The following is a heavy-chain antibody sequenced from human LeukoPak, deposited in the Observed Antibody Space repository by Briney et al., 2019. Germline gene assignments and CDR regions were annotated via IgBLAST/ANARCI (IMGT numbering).Heavy chain of an antibody. CDR3: ARAGSGSGWYFDY. D-gene: IGHD6-19*01. Sequence: GASVKVSCKASGYDFTSVGITWVRQAPGQGLEWMGWISPYNGNTRYVQKLQGRVTMTTDTSTSTGYMELRSLRFDDTAVYYCARAGSGSGWYFDYWGQGTLVTVSS. J-gene: IGHJ4*02. CDR2: ISPYNGNT. CDR1: GYDFTSVG. V-gene: IGHV1-18*01.